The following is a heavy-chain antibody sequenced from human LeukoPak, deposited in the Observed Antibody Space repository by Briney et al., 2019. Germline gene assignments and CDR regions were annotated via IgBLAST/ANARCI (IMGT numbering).Heavy chain of an antibody. J-gene: IGHJ4*02. D-gene: IGHD3-10*01. CDR2: ISNSGSTM. CDR1: GFTFSNHE. CDR3: ARLNLWFGELFQDY. V-gene: IGHV3-48*03. Sequence: GGSLRLSGAASGFTFSNHEMNWVRQAPGKGLEWGSYISNSGSTMYYADSVKGRFIIFRDNADNSLSLQMNSLRAEDTAVYYCARLNLWFGELFQDYWGRGTLVTVSS.